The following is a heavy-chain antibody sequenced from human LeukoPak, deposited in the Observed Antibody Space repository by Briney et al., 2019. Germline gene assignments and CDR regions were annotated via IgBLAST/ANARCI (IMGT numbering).Heavy chain of an antibody. CDR1: GGSFGGYY. Sequence: SETLSLTCAVYGGSFGGYYWSWIRQPPGKGLEWIGEINHSGSTNYNPSLKSRVTISVDTSKNQFSLKLSSVTAADTAVYYCARGSSGSYLLDYWGQGTLVTVSS. J-gene: IGHJ4*02. D-gene: IGHD1-26*01. CDR2: INHSGST. CDR3: ARGSSGSYLLDY. V-gene: IGHV4-34*01.